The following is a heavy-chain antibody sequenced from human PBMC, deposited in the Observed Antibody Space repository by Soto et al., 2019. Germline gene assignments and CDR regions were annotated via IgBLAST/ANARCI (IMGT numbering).Heavy chain of an antibody. CDR3: AREAGSDYYYYYGMDV. CDR2: IYSGGST. D-gene: IGHD6-25*01. Sequence: GGSLRLSCAASGFTVSSNYMSWVRQAPGKGLEWVSVIYSGGSTYYADSVKGRFTISRDNSKNTLYLQMNSLRAEDTAVYYCAREAGSDYYYYYGMDVWGQGTTVTVSS. J-gene: IGHJ6*02. CDR1: GFTVSSNY. V-gene: IGHV3-53*01.